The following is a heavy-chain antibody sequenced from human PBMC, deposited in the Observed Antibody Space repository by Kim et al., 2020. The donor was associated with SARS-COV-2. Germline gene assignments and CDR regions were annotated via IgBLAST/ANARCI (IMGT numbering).Heavy chain of an antibody. J-gene: IGHJ6*02. CDR2: ISYDGSNK. CDR1: GFTFSSYG. Sequence: GGSLRLSCAASGFTFSSYGMHWVRQAPGKGLEWVAVISYDGSNKYYADSVKGRFTISRDNSKNTLYLQMNSLRAEDTAVYYCARDFVPGGYKYYYYYGMDVWGQGTTVTVSS. V-gene: IGHV3-33*05. CDR3: ARDFVPGGYKYYYYYGMDV. D-gene: IGHD5-12*01.